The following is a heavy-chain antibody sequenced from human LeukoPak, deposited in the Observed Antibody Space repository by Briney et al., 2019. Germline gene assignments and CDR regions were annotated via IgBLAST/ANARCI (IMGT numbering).Heavy chain of an antibody. CDR1: GGSISSGGYY. V-gene: IGHV4-30-2*01. J-gene: IGHJ4*02. Sequence: SETLSLTCTVSGGSISSGGYYWCWIRQPPGKGLEWLGYIYHSGSTYYNPSLKSRVTISVDRSKNQFSLKLSSVTAADTAVYYCAREGGPGTKSAFDYWGQGTLVTVSS. CDR2: IYHSGST. D-gene: IGHD1-1*01. CDR3: AREGGPGTKSAFDY.